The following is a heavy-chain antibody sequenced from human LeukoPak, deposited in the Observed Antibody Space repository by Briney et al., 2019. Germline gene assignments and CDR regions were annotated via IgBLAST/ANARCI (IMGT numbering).Heavy chain of an antibody. V-gene: IGHV4-61*08. J-gene: IGHJ4*02. CDR1: GGSISSGGYY. Sequence: SETLSLTCTVSGGSISSGGYYWSWIRQPPGKGLEWIGYIYYSGSTNYNPSLKSRVTISVDTSKNQFSLKLSSMTAADTAVYYCASSKGYYDFWSGPLYFDYWGQGTLVTVSS. CDR2: IYYSGST. CDR3: ASSKGYYDFWSGPLYFDY. D-gene: IGHD3-3*01.